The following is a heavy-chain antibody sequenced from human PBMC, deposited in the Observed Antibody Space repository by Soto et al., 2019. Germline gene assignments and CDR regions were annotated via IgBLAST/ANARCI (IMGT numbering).Heavy chain of an antibody. CDR2: ISGSGGST. CDR3: ARQAARNYIDS. Sequence: PGGSLRLSCAASGFTFSSYAMSWVRQAPGKGLEWVSAISGSGGSTYYADSVKGRFTISRDNAENSVYLQMDSLRADDTAVYYCARQAARNYIDSWGQGNSVTVLL. CDR1: GFTFSSYA. D-gene: IGHD6-6*01. V-gene: IGHV3-23*01. J-gene: IGHJ4*02.